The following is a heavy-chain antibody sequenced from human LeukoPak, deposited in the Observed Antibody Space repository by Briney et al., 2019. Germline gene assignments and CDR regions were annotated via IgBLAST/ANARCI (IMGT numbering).Heavy chain of an antibody. CDR2: INHSGST. V-gene: IGHV4-34*01. CDR3: ASKPIAARHFDY. D-gene: IGHD6-6*01. CDR1: GGSFSGYY. Sequence: SETLSLTCAVYGGSFSGYYWSWIRQPPGKGLEWIGEINHSGSTNYNPSLKSRVTISVDTSKNQFSLKLSSVTAADTAVYYCASKPIAARHFDYWGQGTLVTVSS. J-gene: IGHJ4*02.